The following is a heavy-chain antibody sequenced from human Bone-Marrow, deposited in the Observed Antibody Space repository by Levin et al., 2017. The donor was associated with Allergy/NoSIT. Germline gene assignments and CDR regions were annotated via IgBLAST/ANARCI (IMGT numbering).Heavy chain of an antibody. CDR1: GGSITISNYY. J-gene: IGHJ4*02. CDR2: VHYSGSI. Sequence: SETLSLTCTVSGGSITISNYYWGWIRQPPGKGLEWIGSVHYSGSIYYNPSLKSRVTISVDTSKNQFSLKLSSVTAADTDVYYCANNYGDANYFDPWGQGTLVTVSS. D-gene: IGHD4-17*01. CDR3: ANNYGDANYFDP. V-gene: IGHV4-39*07.